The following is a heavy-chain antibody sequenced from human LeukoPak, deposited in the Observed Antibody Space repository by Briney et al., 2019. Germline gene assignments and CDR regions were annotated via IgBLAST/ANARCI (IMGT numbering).Heavy chain of an antibody. V-gene: IGHV3-49*04. CDR1: GFTFGDYA. J-gene: IGHJ3*02. D-gene: IGHD3-10*01. CDR2: IRSKAYGGTT. Sequence: QAGGSLRLSCTASGFTFGDYAMNWVRQAPGKGLEWVGFIRSKAYGGTTEYAASLRGRFTISRDDSEGIAYQHMNSLKTEDTAVYYCARAVRGVGAFDIWGQGTMVTVSS. CDR3: ARAVRGVGAFDI.